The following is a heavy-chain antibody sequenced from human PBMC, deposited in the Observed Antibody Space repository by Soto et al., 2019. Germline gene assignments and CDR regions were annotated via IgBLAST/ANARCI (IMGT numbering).Heavy chain of an antibody. CDR1: GGSMSSSNW. CDR2: THHSGRT. Sequence: QVQLQESGPGLVKPSGTLSLTCTVSGGSMSSSNWWNWVREPPGKGLEWIGETHHSGRTNYNPSLKSRVTISVDKSKNHFSLKLSSVTAADTAVYYCPRSEATVLDYWGQGTLVTVSS. D-gene: IGHD4-17*01. J-gene: IGHJ4*02. V-gene: IGHV4-4*02. CDR3: PRSEATVLDY.